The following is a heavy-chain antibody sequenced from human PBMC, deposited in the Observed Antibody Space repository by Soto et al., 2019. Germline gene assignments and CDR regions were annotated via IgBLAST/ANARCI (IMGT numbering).Heavy chain of an antibody. CDR3: ARALTAKWYYYMDV. V-gene: IGHV3-66*01. CDR1: GFTVSSNY. J-gene: IGHJ6*03. CDR2: IYSGGST. D-gene: IGHD2-8*01. Sequence: EVQLVESGGGLVQPGGSLRLSCAASGFTVSSNYMSWVRQAPGKGLEWVSVIYSGGSTYYADSVKGRFTISRDNSKNTLYLQMNSLRAEDTAVHYCARALTAKWYYYMDVWGKGTTVTVSS.